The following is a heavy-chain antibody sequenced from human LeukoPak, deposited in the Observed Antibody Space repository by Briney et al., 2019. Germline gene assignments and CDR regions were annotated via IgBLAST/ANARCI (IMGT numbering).Heavy chain of an antibody. J-gene: IGHJ6*03. CDR1: GGSISSGSYY. V-gene: IGHV4-61*02. Sequence: PSETLSLXCTVSGGSISSGSYYWSWIRQPAGKVLERIGRIYTSGSTNYNSSLKSRVTISVDTSKNQFSLKLSSVTAADTAVYYCARANSGYDLMGGYYYYMDVWGKGTTVTVSS. CDR2: IYTSGST. CDR3: ARANSGYDLMGGYYYYMDV. D-gene: IGHD5-12*01.